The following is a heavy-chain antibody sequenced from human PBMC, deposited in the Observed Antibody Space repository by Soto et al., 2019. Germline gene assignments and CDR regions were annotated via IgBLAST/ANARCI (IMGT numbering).Heavy chain of an antibody. CDR2: IYSDGRT. J-gene: IGHJ4*02. Sequence: GGSLRLSCVVSGLPVSTNYMSWVRQAPGKGLEWVSFIYSDGRTFYADSVKGRFTVSRDNSKNTVYLQMNSLRAEDTAFYYCAKDSISDRETFNFDSWGQGTLVTVSS. D-gene: IGHD1-26*01. V-gene: IGHV3-53*01. CDR3: AKDSISDRETFNFDS. CDR1: GLPVSTNY.